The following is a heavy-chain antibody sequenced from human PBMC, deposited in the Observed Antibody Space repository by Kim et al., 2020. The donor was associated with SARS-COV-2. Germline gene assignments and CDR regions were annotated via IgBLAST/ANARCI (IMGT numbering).Heavy chain of an antibody. CDR2: VNISGSAT. J-gene: IGHJ4*01. CDR3: TKDGSGSLCGWFFYH. CDR1: GFTFSAYD. V-gene: IGHV3-11*04. D-gene: IGHD3-10*01. Sequence: GGSLRLSCAASGFTFSAYDMTWIRQAPGKGLEWFSSVNISGSATYYADSVKGRFTISRDIAKNTLSLQMDSLRPEDTAAYYCTKDGSGSLCGWFFYHWG.